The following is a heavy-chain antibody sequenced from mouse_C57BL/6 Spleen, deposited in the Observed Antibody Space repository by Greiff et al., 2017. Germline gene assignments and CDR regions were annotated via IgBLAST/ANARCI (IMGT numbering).Heavy chain of an antibody. Sequence: LQESGAELVRPGTSVKMSCKASGYTFTNYWIGWAKQRPGHGLEWIGDIYPGGGYTNYNEKFKGKATLTADKSSSTAYMQFSSLTSEDSAIYYCARGFYYFDYWGQGTTLTVSS. CDR3: ARGFYYFDY. CDR2: IYPGGGYT. V-gene: IGHV1-63*01. CDR1: GYTFTNYW. J-gene: IGHJ2*01.